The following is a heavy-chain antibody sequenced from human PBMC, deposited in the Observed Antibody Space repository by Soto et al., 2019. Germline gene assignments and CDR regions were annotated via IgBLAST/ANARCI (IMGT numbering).Heavy chain of an antibody. V-gene: IGHV6-1*01. Sequence: SQTLSLTCAISGDNVASTAATWNWIRQSPSRGLEWLGRTWHRSGWNYHYGVAVRGRVSIYPDTSRNQFSLQLESVTPDDTAVYYCAKEGHWNFYYFHGLGVWGQGTTVTVSS. CDR1: GDNVASTAAT. CDR2: TWHRSGWNY. J-gene: IGHJ6*02. CDR3: AKEGHWNFYYFHGLGV. D-gene: IGHD1-7*01.